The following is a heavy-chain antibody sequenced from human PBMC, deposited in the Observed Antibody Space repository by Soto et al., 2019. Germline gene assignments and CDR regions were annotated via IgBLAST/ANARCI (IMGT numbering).Heavy chain of an antibody. CDR3: AKEGSGDSSGSIYYYYYGMDV. V-gene: IGHV1-69*13. Sequence: SVKVSCKASGGAFSSYAISWVRQAPGQGLEWMGGIIPIFGTANYAQKFQGRVTITADESTSTAYMELSSLRSEDTAVYYCAKEGSGDSSGSIYYYYYGMDVWGQGTTVTVSS. CDR2: IIPIFGTA. D-gene: IGHD3-22*01. J-gene: IGHJ6*02. CDR1: GGAFSSYA.